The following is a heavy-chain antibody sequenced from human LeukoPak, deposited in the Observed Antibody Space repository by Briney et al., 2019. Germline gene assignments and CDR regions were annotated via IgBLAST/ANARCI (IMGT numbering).Heavy chain of an antibody. Sequence: ASVKVSCKASGYTFTGHYMHWVRQAPGQGLEWMGWINPNSGGTNYAQKFQGRVTMTRDTSISTAYMELSRLRSDDTAVYYCARELGSGFHFHYWGQGTLVTVSS. CDR2: INPNSGGT. J-gene: IGHJ4*02. D-gene: IGHD3-22*01. V-gene: IGHV1-2*02. CDR3: ARELGSGFHFHY. CDR1: GYTFTGHY.